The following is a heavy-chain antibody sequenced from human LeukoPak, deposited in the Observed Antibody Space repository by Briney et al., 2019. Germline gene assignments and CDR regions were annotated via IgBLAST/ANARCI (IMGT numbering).Heavy chain of an antibody. Sequence: GSSVKVSCKASGGTFSSYAISWVRQAPGQGLEWMGGIIPIFGTANYAQKFQGRVTITADESTSTAYMELSSLRSEDTAVYYCARGDSIVATVFGSWFDPWGQGTLVTVSS. CDR3: ARGDSIVATVFGSWFDP. D-gene: IGHD5-12*01. CDR2: IIPIFGTA. CDR1: GGTFSSYA. J-gene: IGHJ5*02. V-gene: IGHV1-69*01.